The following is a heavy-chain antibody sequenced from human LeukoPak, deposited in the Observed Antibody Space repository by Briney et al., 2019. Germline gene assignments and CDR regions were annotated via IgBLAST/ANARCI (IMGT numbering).Heavy chain of an antibody. V-gene: IGHV4-39*01. Sequence: SETLSLTCTVSGGSISSSNYYWGWIRQPPGKGLEWIGSIYYSGTTYYSSSLKSRVIISVDTSKNQFSLKLSSVTAADTAVYYCARPRRIAAAGTSLYAFDIWGQGTMVTVSS. CDR2: IYYSGTT. CDR1: GGSISSSNYY. J-gene: IGHJ3*02. D-gene: IGHD6-13*01. CDR3: ARPRRIAAAGTSLYAFDI.